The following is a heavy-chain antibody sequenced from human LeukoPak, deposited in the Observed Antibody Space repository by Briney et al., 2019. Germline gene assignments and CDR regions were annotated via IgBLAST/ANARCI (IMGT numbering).Heavy chain of an antibody. V-gene: IGHV3-53*01. J-gene: IGHJ4*02. CDR2: IYRGGST. D-gene: IGHD5-18*01. CDR1: GFIVSDNY. CDR3: ARSWIQLWLLGY. Sequence: GGSLRLSCATSGFIVSDNYMTWVRQAPGKGLEWVSVIYRGGSTYYADSVKGRFTISRDNSKNTLYLQMNSLRAEDTAVYYCARSWIQLWLLGYWGQGTLVTVSS.